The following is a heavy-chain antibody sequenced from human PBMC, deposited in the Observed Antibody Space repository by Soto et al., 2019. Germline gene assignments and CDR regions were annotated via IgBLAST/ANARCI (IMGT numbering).Heavy chain of an antibody. CDR3: ARDGVHCSGGTCYGISLDV. CDR1: GFTVSSYY. CDR2: INRGGSI. Sequence: EVQLLESGGGLVQPGGSLRLSCAASGFTVSSYYMSWVRQAPGKGLEWVSIINRGGSISYADSVKGRFTISRDNSKNTVYLQMSSLGVEDTAVYYCARDGVHCSGGTCYGISLDVWGKGTKVTVSS. J-gene: IGHJ6*04. D-gene: IGHD2-15*01. V-gene: IGHV3-66*01.